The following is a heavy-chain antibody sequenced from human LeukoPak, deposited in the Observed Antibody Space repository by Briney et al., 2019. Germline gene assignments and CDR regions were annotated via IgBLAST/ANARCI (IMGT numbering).Heavy chain of an antibody. Sequence: GGSLRLSCAGSGDGFTRHTMNWVRRAPGKSLEWISYIWSTGEYIYYADSVKGRFTISRDNARTSVYLQMSSLRVEDTAIYYCAREYDSRARFDSWGQGTLVTVSS. CDR1: GDGFTRHT. J-gene: IGHJ4*02. D-gene: IGHD6-13*01. CDR2: IWSTGEYI. V-gene: IGHV3-21*05. CDR3: AREYDSRARFDS.